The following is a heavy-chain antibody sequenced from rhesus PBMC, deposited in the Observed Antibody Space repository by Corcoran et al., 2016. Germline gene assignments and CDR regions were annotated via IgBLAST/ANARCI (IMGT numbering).Heavy chain of an antibody. CDR1: GGSISSNY. CDR3: ARRQQLSVLFDY. Sequence: QVQLQESGPGLVKPSETLSLTCAVSGGSISSNYWSWIRQPPGKGLEWIGRIYGSGGHTDYNPALKSRVPISPDTAKNQFSLKLSSVTAADTAVYYCARRQQLSVLFDYWGQGVLVTVSS. CDR2: IYGSGGHT. J-gene: IGHJ4*01. D-gene: IGHD6-43*01. V-gene: IGHV4-160*01.